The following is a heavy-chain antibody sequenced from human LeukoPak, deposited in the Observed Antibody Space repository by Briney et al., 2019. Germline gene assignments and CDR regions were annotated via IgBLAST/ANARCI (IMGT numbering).Heavy chain of an antibody. CDR1: GGYFSGYY. J-gene: IGHJ4*02. CDR3: ARHVPPWGSSWYSGVDY. Sequence: SETLSLTCAVYGGYFSGYYWSWIRQPPGKGLEWIGEINHSGSTNYNPSLKSRVTISLDTSKNQFSLKLSSVTAADTAVYYCARHVPPWGSSWYSGVDYWGQGTLVTVPS. V-gene: IGHV4-34*01. CDR2: INHSGST. D-gene: IGHD6-13*01.